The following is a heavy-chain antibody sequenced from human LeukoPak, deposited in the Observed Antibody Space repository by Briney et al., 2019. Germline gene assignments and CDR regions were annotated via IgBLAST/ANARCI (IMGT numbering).Heavy chain of an antibody. D-gene: IGHD6-13*01. Sequence: PSETLSLTCAVYGGSFSGYYWSWIRQPPGKGLEWIGEINHSGSTNYNPSLKSRVTISVDTSKNQFSLKLSSVTAADTAVYYCARDKFLRAAAGFSFRKRNNWFDPWGQGTLVTVSS. CDR2: INHSGST. CDR3: ARDKFLRAAAGFSFRKRNNWFDP. CDR1: GGSFSGYY. J-gene: IGHJ5*02. V-gene: IGHV4-34*01.